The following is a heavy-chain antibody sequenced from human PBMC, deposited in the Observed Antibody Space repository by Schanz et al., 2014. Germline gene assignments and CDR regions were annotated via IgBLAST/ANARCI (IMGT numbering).Heavy chain of an antibody. V-gene: IGHV1-18*01. CDR1: GYIFINSG. D-gene: IGHD3-3*01. Sequence: QIQLVQSGPEVKKPGATVKVSCKASGYIFINSGISWVRQAPGQGLEWMGWISAYNGNTKYPQKLQGRVTMTTDTSTSTAYMELRSLRSDDTAVYYCARDRRFFDRNDLYYFDSWGQGTLXTVSS. CDR2: ISAYNGNT. J-gene: IGHJ4*02. CDR3: ARDRRFFDRNDLYYFDS.